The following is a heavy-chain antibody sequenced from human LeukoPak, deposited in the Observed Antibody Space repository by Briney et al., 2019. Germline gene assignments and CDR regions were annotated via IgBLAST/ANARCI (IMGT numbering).Heavy chain of an antibody. Sequence: GGSLRLSCAASGFTFSSYAMSWVRQAPGKGLEWVSAISGSGGSTYYADSVKGRFTISRDNSKNTLYLQMNSLRAEDTAVYYCAKKGGPSHFDPETTIDYWGQGTLVTVSS. J-gene: IGHJ4*02. CDR1: GFTFSSYA. CDR2: ISGSGGST. CDR3: AKKGGPSHFDPETTIDY. D-gene: IGHD1-7*01. V-gene: IGHV3-23*01.